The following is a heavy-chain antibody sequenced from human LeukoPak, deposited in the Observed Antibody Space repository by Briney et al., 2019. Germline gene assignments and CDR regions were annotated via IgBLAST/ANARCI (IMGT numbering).Heavy chain of an antibody. V-gene: IGHV1-18*01. CDR2: ISAYNGNT. J-gene: IGHJ5*02. CDR1: GYTFTSYG. Sequence: ASVKVSCKASGYTFTSYGISWVRQAPGQGLEWMGWISAYNGNTNYAQKLQGRVTMTTDTSTSTDYMEMRSLRSDDTAVYYCARDPGYCSSPSCYRETNWFDPWGQGTLVTVSS. D-gene: IGHD2-2*02. CDR3: ARDPGYCSSPSCYRETNWFDP.